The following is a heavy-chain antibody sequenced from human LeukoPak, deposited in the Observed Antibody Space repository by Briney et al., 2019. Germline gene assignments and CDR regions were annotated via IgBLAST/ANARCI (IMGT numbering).Heavy chain of an antibody. CDR3: ARDHQIAAAVYYFDY. V-gene: IGHV3-30*01. D-gene: IGHD6-13*01. Sequence: GGSLRLSCAASGFTFNTYPMHWVRQAPGKGLEWVAVIADDGRDKHYADSAKGRFTISRDNSKTTLYLQMNSLRSEDTAVYYCARDHQIAAAVYYFDYWGQGTLVTVSS. CDR2: IADDGRDK. CDR1: GFTFNTYP. J-gene: IGHJ4*02.